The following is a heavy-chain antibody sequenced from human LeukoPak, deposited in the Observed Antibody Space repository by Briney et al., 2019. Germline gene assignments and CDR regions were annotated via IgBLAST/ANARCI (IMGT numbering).Heavy chain of an antibody. Sequence: GGSLRLSCAAAGFTFSSYAMHWVRQAPGKGLEWVAVISYGGSNKYYADSVKGRFTISRDNSKNTLCLQMNSLRAEDTAVYYCARVEGSSGWYGAFDSWGQGTMVTVSS. V-gene: IGHV3-30*04. CDR1: GFTFSSYA. D-gene: IGHD6-19*01. CDR3: ARVEGSSGWYGAFDS. CDR2: ISYGGSNK. J-gene: IGHJ3*02.